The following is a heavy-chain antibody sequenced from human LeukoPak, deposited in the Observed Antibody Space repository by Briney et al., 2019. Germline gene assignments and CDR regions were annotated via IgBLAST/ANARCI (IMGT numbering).Heavy chain of an antibody. CDR2: IYYSGST. J-gene: IGHJ4*02. Sequence: SETLSLTCTVSGGSISSYYWSWIRQPPGKGLEWIGYIYYSGSTNYNPSLKSRVTISVDTSKNQFSLKLSSVTAADTAVYYCARLGNWSLRDWGQGTLVTVSS. D-gene: IGHD1-1*01. V-gene: IGHV4-59*08. CDR1: GGSISSYY. CDR3: ARLGNWSLRD.